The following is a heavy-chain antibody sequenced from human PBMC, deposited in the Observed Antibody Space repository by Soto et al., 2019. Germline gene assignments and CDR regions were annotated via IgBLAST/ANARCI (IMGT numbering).Heavy chain of an antibody. Sequence: SETLSLTCSVCGGSISRGYYYWSWLRQPPGKGLEWIGNIYSRGNTYYNPSLMVRLIISLGTYKALLSLRVGPVTPAGTSVYYCPSPSLYYMDVLGQGATVTAS. CDR3: PSPSLYYMDV. CDR1: GGSISRGYYY. CDR2: IYSRGNT. J-gene: IGHJ6*03. V-gene: IGHV4-30-4*01.